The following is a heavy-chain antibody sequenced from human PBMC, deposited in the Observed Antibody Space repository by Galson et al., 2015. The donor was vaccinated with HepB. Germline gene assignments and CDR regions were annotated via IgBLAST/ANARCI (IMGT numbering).Heavy chain of an antibody. V-gene: IGHV4-34*01. D-gene: IGHD6-6*01. CDR3: ARALGAARPLLYYYYYMDV. CDR2: INHSGST. CDR1: GGSFSGYY. J-gene: IGHJ6*03. Sequence: ETLSLTCAVYGGSFSGYYWSRIRQPPGKGLEWIGEINHSGSTNYNPSLKSRVTISVDTSKNQFSLKLSSVTAADTAVYYCARALGAARPLLYYYYYMDVWGKGTTVTVSS.